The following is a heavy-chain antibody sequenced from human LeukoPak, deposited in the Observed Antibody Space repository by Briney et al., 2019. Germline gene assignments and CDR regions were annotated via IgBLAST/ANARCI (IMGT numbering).Heavy chain of an antibody. CDR2: IKQDGSEK. D-gene: IGHD5-24*01. CDR3: ARETPRRGETRDGYR. J-gene: IGHJ4*02. CDR1: GFTFTTYW. V-gene: IGHV3-7*01. Sequence: QAGGSLRLSCAASGFTFTTYWMSWVRQAPGKGLEWVANIKQDGSEKYYVDSVKGRFTISRDNAKNSLYLQMNSLRAEDTAVYYCARETPRRGETRDGYRWGQGTVVTVSS.